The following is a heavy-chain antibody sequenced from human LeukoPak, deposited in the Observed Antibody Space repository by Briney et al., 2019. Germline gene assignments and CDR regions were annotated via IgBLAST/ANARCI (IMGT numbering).Heavy chain of an antibody. Sequence: GGPLRLSCAASGFTFSSYAMSWVRQAPGKGLEWVSAISGSGGSTYYADSVKGRFTISRDNSKNTLYLQMNSLRAEDTAVYYCAKAEYSSGWYSGYYFDYWGQGTLVTVSS. V-gene: IGHV3-23*01. D-gene: IGHD6-19*01. CDR2: ISGSGGST. CDR3: AKAEYSSGWYSGYYFDY. CDR1: GFTFSSYA. J-gene: IGHJ4*02.